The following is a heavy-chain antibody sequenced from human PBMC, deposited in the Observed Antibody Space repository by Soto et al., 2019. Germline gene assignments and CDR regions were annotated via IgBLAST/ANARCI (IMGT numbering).Heavy chain of an antibody. CDR3: ATATYYDFWSPDAFDI. CDR1: GYTFTSYY. Sequence: ASVKVSCKASGYTFTSYYMHWVRQAPGQGLEWMGGFDPEDGETIYAQKFQGRVTMTEDTSTDTAYMELSSLRSEDTAVYYCATATYYDFWSPDAFDIWGQGTMVTVSS. CDR2: FDPEDGET. J-gene: IGHJ3*02. D-gene: IGHD3-3*01. V-gene: IGHV1-24*01.